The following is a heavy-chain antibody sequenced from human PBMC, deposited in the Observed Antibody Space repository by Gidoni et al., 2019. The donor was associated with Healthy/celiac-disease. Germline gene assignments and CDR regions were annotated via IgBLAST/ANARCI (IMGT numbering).Heavy chain of an antibody. CDR3: AKDGYDSSGYYDY. CDR2: ISWDGGST. Sequence: DVQLVESGGVVDQPGGSLRLSCAASVFTFDDYTMHWVRQAPGKGLEWVSLISWDGGSTYYADSVKGRFTISRDNSKNSLYLQMNSLRTEDTALYYCAKDGYDSSGYYDYWGQGTLVTVSS. CDR1: VFTFDDYT. D-gene: IGHD3-22*01. J-gene: IGHJ4*02. V-gene: IGHV3-43*01.